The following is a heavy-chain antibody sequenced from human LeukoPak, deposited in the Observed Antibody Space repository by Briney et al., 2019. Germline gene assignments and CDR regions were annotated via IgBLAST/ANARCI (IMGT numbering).Heavy chain of an antibody. Sequence: SETLSLTCTVSGYSISSGYYWGWIRQPPGKGLEWIGSIYHSGSAYYNPSLKSRVTILVDTSKNQFSLKLSSVTAADTAVYYCARAKYQPFNWFDPWGQGTLVTVSS. CDR2: IYHSGSA. V-gene: IGHV4-38-2*02. D-gene: IGHD2-2*01. J-gene: IGHJ5*02. CDR1: GYSISSGYY. CDR3: ARAKYQPFNWFDP.